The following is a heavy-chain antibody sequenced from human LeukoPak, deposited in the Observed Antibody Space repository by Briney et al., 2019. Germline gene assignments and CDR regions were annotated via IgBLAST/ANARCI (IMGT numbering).Heavy chain of an antibody. CDR3: AKSWDAFDF. V-gene: IGHV3-23*01. CDR2: ILGSGDST. D-gene: IGHD3-10*01. Sequence: AGGSLRLSCVASGFTFSYNAMAWVRQAPGKGLEWVSGILGSGDSTYYADAVKGRFTISRDNSKNTLYLQMSTLRAEDTAIYYCAKSWDAFDFWGQGTMVTVSS. CDR1: GFTFSYNA. J-gene: IGHJ3*01.